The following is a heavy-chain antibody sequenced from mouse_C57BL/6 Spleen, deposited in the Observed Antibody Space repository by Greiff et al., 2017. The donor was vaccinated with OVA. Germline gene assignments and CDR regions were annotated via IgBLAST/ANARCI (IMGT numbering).Heavy chain of an antibody. CDR3: ARSNSGFDY. V-gene: IGHV5-17*01. D-gene: IGHD2-5*01. J-gene: IGHJ2*01. Sequence: EVKLMESGGGLVKPGGSLKLSCAASGFTFSDYGMHWVRQAPEKGLEWVAYISSGSSTIYYADTVKGRFTISRDNAKNTLFLQMTSLRSEDTAMYYCARSNSGFDYWGQGTTLTVSS. CDR2: ISSGSSTI. CDR1: GFTFSDYG.